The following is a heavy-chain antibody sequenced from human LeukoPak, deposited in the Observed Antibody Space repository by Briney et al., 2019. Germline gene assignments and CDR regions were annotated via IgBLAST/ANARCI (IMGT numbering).Heavy chain of an antibody. V-gene: IGHV3-7*04. CDR1: GFTFRSYT. CDR3: ARVIAVAGTYFDY. J-gene: IGHJ4*02. Sequence: PGGSLRLSCAASGFTFRSYTMSWVRQAPGKGLEWVANIKQDGSEKYYVDSVKGRFTISRDNAKNSLYLQMNSLRAEDTAVYYCARVIAVAGTYFDYWGQGTLVTVSS. D-gene: IGHD6-19*01. CDR2: IKQDGSEK.